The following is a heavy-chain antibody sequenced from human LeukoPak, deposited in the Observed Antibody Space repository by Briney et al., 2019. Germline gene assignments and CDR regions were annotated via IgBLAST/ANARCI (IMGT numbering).Heavy chain of an antibody. J-gene: IGHJ4*02. CDR3: AKDPDYYDSSGYTSYFDS. D-gene: IGHD3-22*01. CDR1: GFTFSSYA. V-gene: IGHV3-23*01. Sequence: PGGSLRLSWAASGFTFSSYAMSWVRQAQGKGLEWVSAISGSGGSTYYADSVKGRFTISRDNSKNTLYLQMNSLRAEDTAVYYCAKDPDYYDSSGYTSYFDSWGQGTLVTVSS. CDR2: ISGSGGST.